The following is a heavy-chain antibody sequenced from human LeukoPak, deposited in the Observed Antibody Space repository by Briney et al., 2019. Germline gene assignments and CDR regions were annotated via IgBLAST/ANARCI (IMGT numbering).Heavy chain of an antibody. CDR1: GFTFSSYS. CDR2: ISSSSSYI. V-gene: IGHV3-21*01. J-gene: IGHJ5*02. CDR3: ARGSIAASIGENWFDP. Sequence: GGSLRLSCAASGFTFSSYSMNWVRQAPGKGLEWVSSISSSSSYIYFADSVKGRFTISRDNAKNSLYLQMNSLRAEDTAVYYCARGSIAASIGENWFDPWGQGTLVTVSS. D-gene: IGHD6-6*01.